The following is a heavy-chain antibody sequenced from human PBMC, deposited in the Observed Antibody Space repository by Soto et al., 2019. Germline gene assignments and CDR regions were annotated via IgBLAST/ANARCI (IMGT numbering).Heavy chain of an antibody. J-gene: IGHJ4*02. Sequence: GGSLRLSCAASGFAFSSNGMHWVRQAPGKGPEWVAVISHDGRNKWYADSVKGRFIISRDNSRNTLYLQMNSLRAEDTAVFYCAKENYGSGRYYFDYWGQGSLVTVSS. CDR1: GFAFSSNG. V-gene: IGHV3-30*18. CDR3: AKENYGSGRYYFDY. CDR2: ISHDGRNK. D-gene: IGHD3-10*01.